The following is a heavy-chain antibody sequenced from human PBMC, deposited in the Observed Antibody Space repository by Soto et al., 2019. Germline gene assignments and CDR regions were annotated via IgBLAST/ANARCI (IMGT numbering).Heavy chain of an antibody. V-gene: IGHV3-30*03. Sequence: QVQVVESGGGVVQPGRSLRLSCVASGFSFSHYGMPWVRQAPGKGLEWVAVISYDGSHKYYGESVTGRFTISRDNSKNTLYLQMNSLRPDDTALYFGARDREREQLGYYGVDVWGQGTTVAVAS. J-gene: IGHJ6*02. CDR3: ARDREREQLGYYGVDV. D-gene: IGHD6-13*01. CDR2: ISYDGSHK. CDR1: GFSFSHYG.